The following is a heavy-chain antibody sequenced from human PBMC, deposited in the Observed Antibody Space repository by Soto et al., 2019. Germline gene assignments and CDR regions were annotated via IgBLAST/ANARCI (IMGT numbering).Heavy chain of an antibody. CDR1: VGTFSIYA. CDR2: IIPIIGTR. D-gene: IGHD5-12*01. Sequence: HVQLVQSGAEVKKPGSSVKVSCKASVGTFSIYAVSWVRQAPGQGLEWMGGIIPIIGTRNYAQRFQGRITITGDESTSTAYMELSSLKSEDTAVYYSARDLGSGYDPGDYWGQGSLVTVSS. J-gene: IGHJ4*02. CDR3: ARDLGSGYDPGDY. V-gene: IGHV1-69*01.